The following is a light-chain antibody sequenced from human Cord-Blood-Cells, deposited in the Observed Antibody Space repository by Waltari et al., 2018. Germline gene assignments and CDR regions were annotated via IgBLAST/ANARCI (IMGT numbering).Light chain of an antibody. CDR1: SSDVSGYNY. Sequence: QSALTQPASVSGSPGQSITIPCTGTSSDVSGYNYVSWYQQHPGKAPKLMIYEVSNRPSGVSNRFSGSKSGNTASLTISGLQAEDEADYYCSSYTSSSTYVVGTGTKVTVL. V-gene: IGLV2-14*01. J-gene: IGLJ1*01. CDR2: EVS. CDR3: SSYTSSSTYV.